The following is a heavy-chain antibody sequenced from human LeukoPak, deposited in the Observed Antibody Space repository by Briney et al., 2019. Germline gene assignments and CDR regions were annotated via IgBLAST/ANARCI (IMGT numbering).Heavy chain of an antibody. V-gene: IGHV4-61*02. Sequence: SETLSLTCTVSGGSISSGSYYWSWIRQPAGKGLEWIGRIYTSGSTNYNPSLKSRVTISVDTSKNQFSLKLTSVTAADMAVYYCARGSRAVTTSSNIHPYYFDYWGQGTLVTVSS. CDR2: IYTSGST. CDR3: ARGSRAVTTSSNIHPYYFDY. J-gene: IGHJ4*02. D-gene: IGHD4-17*01. CDR1: GGSISSGSYY.